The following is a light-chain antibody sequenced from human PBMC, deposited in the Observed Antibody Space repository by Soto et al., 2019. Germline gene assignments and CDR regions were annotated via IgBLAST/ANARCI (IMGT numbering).Light chain of an antibody. CDR1: SSDVGGYNY. Sequence: QSALTQPASVSGSPGQSITISCTGTSSDVGGYNYVSWYQQHPGKAPKLMIYDVSKRPSGVSNRFSGSKSGNTASLTISGLQAEDEADYYCISYTTSSTLIFGGGTKLPVL. V-gene: IGLV2-14*01. J-gene: IGLJ2*01. CDR3: ISYTTSSTLI. CDR2: DVS.